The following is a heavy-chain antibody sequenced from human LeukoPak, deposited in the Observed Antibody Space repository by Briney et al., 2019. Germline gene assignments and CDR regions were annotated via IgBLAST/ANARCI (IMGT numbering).Heavy chain of an antibody. CDR1: GFTVSSNY. CDR3: ARGYSYGYFDY. D-gene: IGHD5-18*01. Sequence: GGSLRLSCAASGFTVSSNYMSWVRQAPGRGLEWVSVIYTVGNTYYAESVKGRFTISRDNSKNTLYLQMNSLRAEDAAVYYCARGYSYGYFDYWGQGTLVTVSS. V-gene: IGHV3-53*01. CDR2: IYTVGNT. J-gene: IGHJ4*02.